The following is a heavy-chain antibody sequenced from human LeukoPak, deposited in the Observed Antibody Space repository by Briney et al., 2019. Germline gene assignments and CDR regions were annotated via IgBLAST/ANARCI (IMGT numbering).Heavy chain of an antibody. D-gene: IGHD3-10*01. CDR1: GGSISSNSYF. V-gene: IGHV4-39*01. CDR2: IHYSGSI. J-gene: IGHJ3*02. Sequence: SGTLSLTCTVSGGSISSNSYFWGWIRQPPGKGLEWIGIIHYSGSIYYSPSLKSRLSISIDTSKNQFSLKLSSVTAADTAVYYCASQKTLVRGAIRLFDASDIWGQGTVVTVSS. CDR3: ASQKTLVRGAIRLFDASDI.